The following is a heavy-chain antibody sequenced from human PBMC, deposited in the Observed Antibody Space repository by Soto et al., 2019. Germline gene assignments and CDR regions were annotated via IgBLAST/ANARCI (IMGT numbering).Heavy chain of an antibody. V-gene: IGHV4-59*12. J-gene: IGHJ4*02. CDR1: GGNISSYY. D-gene: IGHD6-25*01. Sequence: SETLSLTCTVAGGNISSYYWSWIRQPPGKGLEWIGYIYYSGSTNYSPSFQGHVTISADKSISTAYLHWSSLKASDTAMYYCARRVAAAEGGFDYWGQGTLVTVSS. CDR3: ARRVAAAEGGFDY. CDR2: IYYSGST.